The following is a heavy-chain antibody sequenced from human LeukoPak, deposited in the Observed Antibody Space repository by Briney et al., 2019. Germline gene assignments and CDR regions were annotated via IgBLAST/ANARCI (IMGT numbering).Heavy chain of an antibody. V-gene: IGHV3-74*01. D-gene: IGHD6-19*01. Sequence: GGSLRPSCAASGFTFSSYWMHWVRRAPGKGPVWVSRINSDGSSTTYADSVKGRFTISRDNAKNTLYLQMNSLRAEDTAVYYCARDPGPAGWFDFWGQGTLVTVSS. CDR1: GFTFSSYW. J-gene: IGHJ4*02. CDR2: INSDGSST. CDR3: ARDPGPAGWFDF.